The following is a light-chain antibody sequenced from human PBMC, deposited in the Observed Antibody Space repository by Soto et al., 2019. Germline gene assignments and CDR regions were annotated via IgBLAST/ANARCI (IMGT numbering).Light chain of an antibody. J-gene: IGKJ3*01. CDR1: QSIRNY. CDR2: AAS. Sequence: DIPMTQSPPSRSASVGDRVTITCRASQSIRNYLNWYQQKPGKAPKLLISAASGLQSGVPSRFSGSGSGTDFTLTISDLQPDDFATYYCQQSFGVPFAFGPGTKVDIK. CDR3: QQSFGVPFA. V-gene: IGKV1-39*01.